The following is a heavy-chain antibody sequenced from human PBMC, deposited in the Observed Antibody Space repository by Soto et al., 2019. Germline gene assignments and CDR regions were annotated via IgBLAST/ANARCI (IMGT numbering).Heavy chain of an antibody. J-gene: IGHJ6*02. D-gene: IGHD6-6*01. V-gene: IGHV1-69*01. CDR3: ARDRVSSSSDYYYYGMDV. CDR2: IIPILGTA. Sequence: QVQLVQSGAEVKKPGSSVKVSCKASGGTFSSYAISWVRQAPGQGLEWMGGIIPILGTANYAQKFQGRVTITADESTSTAYMELSSLRSEDTAVYYCARDRVSSSSDYYYYGMDVWGQGTTVTVSS. CDR1: GGTFSSYA.